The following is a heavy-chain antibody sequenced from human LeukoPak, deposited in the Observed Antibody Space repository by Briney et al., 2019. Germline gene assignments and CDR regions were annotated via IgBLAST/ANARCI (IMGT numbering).Heavy chain of an antibody. D-gene: IGHD6-6*01. CDR2: IYPYSGDT. CDR1: GYTFTGYY. J-gene: IGHJ3*02. Sequence: GASVTVSCKASGYTFTGYYIHWVRQAPGQGLEWMGCIYPYSGDTNYAQNFQGRVTMTRDTSISTAYMELSSLKSDDTAVYYCARDRNSGSSLDIWGQGTMLTVSS. CDR3: ARDRNSGSSLDI. V-gene: IGHV1-2*02.